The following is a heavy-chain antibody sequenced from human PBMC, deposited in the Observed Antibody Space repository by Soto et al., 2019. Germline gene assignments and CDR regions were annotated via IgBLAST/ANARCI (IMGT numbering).Heavy chain of an antibody. V-gene: IGHV1-18*01. J-gene: IGHJ5*02. Sequence: ASVKVSCKASGYTLTSYAMHWVRQAPGQRLEWMGWISAYNGNTNYAQKLQGRVTMTTDTSTSTAYMELRSLRSDDTAVYYCARALRNSSPFDPWGQGTLVTVSS. CDR3: ARALRNSSPFDP. CDR2: ISAYNGNT. CDR1: GYTLTSYA. D-gene: IGHD3-22*01.